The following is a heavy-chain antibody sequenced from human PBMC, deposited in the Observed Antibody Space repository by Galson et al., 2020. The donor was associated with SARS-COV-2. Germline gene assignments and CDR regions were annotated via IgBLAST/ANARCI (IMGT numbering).Heavy chain of an antibody. V-gene: IGHV4-39*07. J-gene: IGHJ4*02. D-gene: IGHD6-13*01. CDR2: IYYDGRT. Sequence: SETLSLTCTVSGASISYSDFYWGWIRQAPGKGLDWIASIYYDGRTYYNPSLKSRVTIALDTSKNQFSLELTSVTAADTAVYFCARDYVAAAGNFDLWGQGTLVTVSS. CDR3: ARDYVAAAGNFDL. CDR1: GASISYSDFY.